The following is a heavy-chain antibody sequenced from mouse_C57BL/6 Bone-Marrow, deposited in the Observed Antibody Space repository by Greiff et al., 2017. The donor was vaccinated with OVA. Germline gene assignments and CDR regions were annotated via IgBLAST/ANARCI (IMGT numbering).Heavy chain of an antibody. D-gene: IGHD1-1*01. J-gene: IGHJ2*01. CDR3: ARNYGDY. CDR2: ISDGGSYT. CDR1: GFTFSSYA. Sequence: EVQLQESGGGLVKPGGSLKLSCAASGFTFSSYAMSWVRQTPEKRLEWVATISDGGSYTYYPDNVQGRFTISRDNAKNHLYLQISDLKSEDTAMYYCARNYGDYWGQGTTLTVSS. V-gene: IGHV5-4*01.